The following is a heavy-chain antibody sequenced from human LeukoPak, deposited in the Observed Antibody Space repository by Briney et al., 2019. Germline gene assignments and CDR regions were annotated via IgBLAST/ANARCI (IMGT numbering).Heavy chain of an antibody. CDR1: GFTFSSYA. CDR2: ISYDGSNK. Sequence: GRSLRLSCAASGFTFSSYAMHWVRQAPGKGLEWVAVISYDGSNKYYADSVKGRFTISRDNSKNTLYLQMNSLRAEDTAVYYCAREATNLYFDYWGQGTLVTVSS. J-gene: IGHJ4*02. V-gene: IGHV3-30*04. CDR3: AREATNLYFDY.